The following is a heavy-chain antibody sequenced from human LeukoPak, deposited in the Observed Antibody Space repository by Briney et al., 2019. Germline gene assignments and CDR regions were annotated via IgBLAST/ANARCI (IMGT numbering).Heavy chain of an antibody. V-gene: IGHV1-18*01. D-gene: IGHD2-15*01. J-gene: IGHJ4*02. CDR3: ARDSCSGGACYVDY. Sequence: ASVKVSCKASGYTFTSYGIGWVRQAPGQGLEWMGWISAYNGNTKYAQKFQDRVTMTTETSTTTVHMELRSLRSDDTAVYYCARDSCSGGACYVDYWGQGTLVTVSS. CDR1: GYTFTSYG. CDR2: ISAYNGNT.